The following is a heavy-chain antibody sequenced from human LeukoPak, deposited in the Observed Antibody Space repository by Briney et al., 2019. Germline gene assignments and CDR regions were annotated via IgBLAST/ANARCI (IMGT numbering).Heavy chain of an antibody. CDR3: ARALSTAARTTQFDY. CDR1: GFAFSTYG. D-gene: IGHD6-6*01. Sequence: GRSLRLSCAASGFAFSTYGMHWVRQAPGKGLEWVAVIWYDGSNKYYADSVKGRFTISRDNSKNTLYLQMNSLRAEDTAVYHCARALSTAARTTQFDYWGQGTLVTVSS. V-gene: IGHV3-33*01. CDR2: IWYDGSNK. J-gene: IGHJ4*02.